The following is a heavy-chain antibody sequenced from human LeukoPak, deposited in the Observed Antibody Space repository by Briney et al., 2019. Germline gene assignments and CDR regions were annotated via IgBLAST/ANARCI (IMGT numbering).Heavy chain of an antibody. CDR2: ISSSGSTI. D-gene: IGHD4-17*01. CDR3: AREDYGDYGPGGLGYYYYMDV. CDR1: GFTFSSYG. Sequence: GGSLRLSCAASGFTFSSYGMSWVRQAPGKGLEWVSYISSSGSTIYYADSVKGRFTISRDNAKNSLYLQMNSLRAEDTAVYYCAREDYGDYGPGGLGYYYYMDVWGKGTTVTISS. J-gene: IGHJ6*03. V-gene: IGHV3-48*04.